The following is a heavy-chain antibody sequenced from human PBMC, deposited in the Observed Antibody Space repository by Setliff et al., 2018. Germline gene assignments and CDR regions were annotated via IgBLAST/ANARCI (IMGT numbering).Heavy chain of an antibody. D-gene: IGHD3-22*01. V-gene: IGHV1-24*01. CDR2: FDPEDGET. Sequence: ASVKVSCKASGGTFSSYAISWVRQAPGKGLEWMGGFDPEDGETIYAQKFQGRVTITADTSTDTAYMELSSLRSEDTAVYYCATNYDSSDTSGAMDYWGQGTLVTVSS. J-gene: IGHJ4*02. CDR1: GGTFSSYA. CDR3: ATNYDSSDTSGAMDY.